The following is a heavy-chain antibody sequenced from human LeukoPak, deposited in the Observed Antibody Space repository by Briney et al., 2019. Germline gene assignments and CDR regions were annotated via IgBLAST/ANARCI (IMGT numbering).Heavy chain of an antibody. CDR2: ISSSGSTI. Sequence: GGSLRLSCAASGFTFSDYYMSWIRQAPGKGLERVSHISSSGSTIYYADSVKGRFTISRDNAKNSLYLQMNSLRAEDTAVYYCASGTYSSDSGDYWGQGTLVTVSS. V-gene: IGHV3-11*01. CDR3: ASGTYSSDSGDY. D-gene: IGHD6-19*01. CDR1: GFTFSDYY. J-gene: IGHJ4*02.